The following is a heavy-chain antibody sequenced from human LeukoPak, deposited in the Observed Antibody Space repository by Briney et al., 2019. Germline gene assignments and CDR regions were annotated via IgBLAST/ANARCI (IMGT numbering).Heavy chain of an antibody. CDR2: INHSGST. V-gene: IGHV4-34*01. J-gene: IGHJ4*02. Sequence: SETLSLTCAVYGGSFSGYYWNWIRQPPGKGLEWIGEINHSGSTNYNPSLKSRVTISVDTSKNQFSLKLSSVTAADTAVYYCARGRGITMVRGVITPRYFDYWGQGTLVTVSS. CDR1: GGSFSGYY. CDR3: ARGRGITMVRGVITPRYFDY. D-gene: IGHD3-10*01.